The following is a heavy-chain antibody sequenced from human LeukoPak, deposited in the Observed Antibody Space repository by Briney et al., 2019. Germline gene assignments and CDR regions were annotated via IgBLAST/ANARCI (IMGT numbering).Heavy chain of an antibody. CDR1: GYTFTSYN. CDR3: ASFLEAVAGSDY. V-gene: IGHV1-8*01. D-gene: IGHD6-19*01. Sequence: GSVKVSCKASGYTFTSYNINWVRQATGQGLEWMGWMNPNSGNTGYAQKFQGRVTMTRNTSISTAYMELSSLRSEDTAVYYCASFLEAVAGSDYWGQGTLVTVSS. CDR2: MNPNSGNT. J-gene: IGHJ4*02.